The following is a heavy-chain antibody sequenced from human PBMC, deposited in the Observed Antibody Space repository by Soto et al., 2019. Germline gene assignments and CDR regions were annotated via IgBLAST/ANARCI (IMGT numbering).Heavy chain of an antibody. J-gene: IGHJ4*02. Sequence: PSETLSLTCTVSGGAMSYGGLWLSWIRQSPGKGLEWIGYISRLDNPYFHPSFKSRVTMSIDRSRNQFYLNLSSMTAADRAVYYCARGAGYDPFDYWGQGVLVTVSS. CDR2: ISRLDNP. CDR1: GGAMSYGGLW. CDR3: ARGAGYDPFDY. V-gene: IGHV4-30-2*06. D-gene: IGHD5-12*01.